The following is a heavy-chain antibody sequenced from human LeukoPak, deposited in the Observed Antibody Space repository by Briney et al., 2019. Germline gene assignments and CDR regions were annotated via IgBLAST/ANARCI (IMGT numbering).Heavy chain of an antibody. D-gene: IGHD6-13*01. CDR3: ARDHQQLGSFNWFDP. CDR1: DGSISNYY. Sequence: SETLSLTCTVSDGSISNYYWSWIRQPPGKGLEWIGYIYYSGSTNYKPSLKSRVTISVDTSKNQFSLKLSSVTAADTAVYYCARDHQQLGSFNWFDPWGQGTLVTASS. V-gene: IGHV4-59*12. CDR2: IYYSGST. J-gene: IGHJ5*02.